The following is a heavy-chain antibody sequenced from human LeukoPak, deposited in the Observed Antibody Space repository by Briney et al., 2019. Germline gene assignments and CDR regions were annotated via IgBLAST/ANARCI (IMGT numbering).Heavy chain of an antibody. CDR3: ARVMPPGRIRFYSYYMDV. CDR2: IYHSGST. D-gene: IGHD2-15*01. CDR1: GGSISSSNW. Sequence: SETLSLTCAVSGGSISSSNWWSWVRQPPGKGLEWIGEIYHSGSTNYNPSLKSRVTISVDKSKNQFSLKLSSVTAADTAVYYCARVMPPGRIRFYSYYMDVWGKGTTVTVS. V-gene: IGHV4-4*02. J-gene: IGHJ6*03.